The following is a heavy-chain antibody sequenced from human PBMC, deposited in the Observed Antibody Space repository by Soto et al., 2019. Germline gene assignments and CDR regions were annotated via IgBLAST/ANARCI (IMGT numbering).Heavy chain of an antibody. D-gene: IGHD5-12*01. V-gene: IGHV4-30-4*01. CDR1: GGFISNGDYH. J-gene: IGHJ4*02. Sequence: SETLSLTCTVSGGFISNGDYHFICIRQPPGKGLELIGYTYPSGSTYYNASLRSRVTISIDASKNQFSLKLNSVTAADTAVYYCAREGGYDSPHGCWGQGTLVTVSS. CDR2: TYPSGST. CDR3: AREGGYDSPHGC.